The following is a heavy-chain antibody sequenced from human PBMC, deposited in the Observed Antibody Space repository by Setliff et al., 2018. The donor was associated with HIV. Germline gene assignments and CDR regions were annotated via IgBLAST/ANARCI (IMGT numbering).Heavy chain of an antibody. CDR2: IKQDGDEA. Sequence: LRLSCTASGFSFDDYALTLVLQAPVKGLEWVANIKQDGDEAFYMDSVKGRFTISRDNAKNSLYLQMNSLRAEDTAVYYCAREVWEGIRGSYSSANFDWWGQGTLVTVSS. D-gene: IGHD3-16*02. CDR3: AREVWEGIRGSYSSANFDW. CDR1: GFSFDDYA. V-gene: IGHV3-7*03. J-gene: IGHJ4*02.